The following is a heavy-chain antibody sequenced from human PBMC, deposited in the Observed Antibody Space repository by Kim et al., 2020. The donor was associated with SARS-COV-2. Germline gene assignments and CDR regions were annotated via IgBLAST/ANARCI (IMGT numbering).Heavy chain of an antibody. J-gene: IGHJ3*02. CDR3: AKDLVSSSFRAFHI. CDR1: GFTFGDFA. Sequence: GGSLRLSCAASGFTFGDFAMHWVRQVPGKGLEWVSGLSWNSGVIGYADSVKGRFTISRHNAENSLYLQMNSLRAEDTAFYYCAKDLVSSSFRAFHIWRQGPVVTVSS. V-gene: IGHV3-9*01. CDR2: LSWNSGVI. D-gene: IGHD6-6*01.